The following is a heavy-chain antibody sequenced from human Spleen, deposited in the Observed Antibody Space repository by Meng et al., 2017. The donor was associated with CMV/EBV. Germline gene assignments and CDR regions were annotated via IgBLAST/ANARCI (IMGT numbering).Heavy chain of an antibody. CDR3: ARDRYFGSTSCYFWFDP. D-gene: IGHD2-2*01. V-gene: IGHV4-59*01. CDR1: GGSISGYY. CDR2: IYYDGRT. Sequence: SETLSLTCTVSGGSISGYYWTWIRQPPGKGLEWIGYIYYDGRTNYNPSLKSRVTISVDTSKKQFSLDLNSVTAADTAVYYCARDRYFGSTSCYFWFDPWGQGTLVTVSS. J-gene: IGHJ5*02.